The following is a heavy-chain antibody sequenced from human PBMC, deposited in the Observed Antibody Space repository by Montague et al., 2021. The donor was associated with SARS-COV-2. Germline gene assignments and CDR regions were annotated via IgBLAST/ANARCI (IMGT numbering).Heavy chain of an antibody. CDR3: ARDREITMVRGAPLYGMDV. Sequence: SLRLSCAASGFTFSSYAMHWVRQAPGKGLEWVTVISYDGSNRYYVDSVKGRFTISRDNSKDTLYLQMNSLRAEDTAVYYCARDREITMVRGAPLYGMDVWGQGTTVTVSS. CDR2: ISYDGSNR. V-gene: IGHV3-30-3*01. CDR1: GFTFSSYA. D-gene: IGHD3-10*01. J-gene: IGHJ6*02.